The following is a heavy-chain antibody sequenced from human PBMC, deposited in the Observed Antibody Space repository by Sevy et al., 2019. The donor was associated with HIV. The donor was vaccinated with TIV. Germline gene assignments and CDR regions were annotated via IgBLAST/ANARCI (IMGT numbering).Heavy chain of an antibody. Sequence: GGSLRLSCAASGFTVSSYVIHWVRQAPGKGLEWVALTSVDAIKRYYADSVKGRFTVSRDNSKNTVSLEMNSLRPEETAMYYCARSYYYDSSGCHYWGRGTLVTISS. CDR2: TSVDAIKR. CDR1: GFTVSSYV. V-gene: IGHV3-30*01. CDR3: ARSYYYDSSGCHY. D-gene: IGHD3-22*01. J-gene: IGHJ4*02.